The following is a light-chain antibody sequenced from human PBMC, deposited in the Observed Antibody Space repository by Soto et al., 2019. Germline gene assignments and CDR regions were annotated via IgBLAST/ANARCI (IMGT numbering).Light chain of an antibody. J-gene: IGLJ3*02. CDR2: STS. Sequence: QTVVSQEPSLTVSPGGTVTLTCASSTGTVTSGYYPNWFQQKPGQAPRSLIYSTSNRHSWTPARFSGSLLGGKVALTLSGVQPEDEADYYCLLHYGAVPPVFGGGTKLTVL. V-gene: IGLV7-43*01. CDR3: LLHYGAVPPV. CDR1: TGTVTSGYY.